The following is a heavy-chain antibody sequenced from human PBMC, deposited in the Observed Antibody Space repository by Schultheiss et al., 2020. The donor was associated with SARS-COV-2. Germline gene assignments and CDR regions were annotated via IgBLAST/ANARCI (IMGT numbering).Heavy chain of an antibody. V-gene: IGHV4-59*12. CDR2: IYYSGST. D-gene: IGHD6-19*01. J-gene: IGHJ3*02. CDR3: ARGSAVAGTPDAFDI. CDR1: GGSISSYY. Sequence: SETLSLTCTVSGGSISSYYWSWIRQPPGKGLEWIGYIYYSGSTNYNPSLKSRVTISVDTSKNQFSLKLSSVTAADTAVYYCARGSAVAGTPDAFDIWGQGTMVTVSS.